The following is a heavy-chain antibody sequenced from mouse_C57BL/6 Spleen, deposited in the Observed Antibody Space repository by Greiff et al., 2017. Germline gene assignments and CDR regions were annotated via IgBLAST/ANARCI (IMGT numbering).Heavy chain of an antibody. V-gene: IGHV5-4*01. CDR2: ISDGGSYT. CDR3: AREGYSNYIDY. CDR1: GFTFSSYA. D-gene: IGHD2-5*01. Sequence: EVHLVESGGGLVKPGGSLKLSCAASGFTFSSYAMSWVRQTPEKRLEWVATISDGGSYTYYPDNVKGRFTISRDNAKNNLYLQMSHLKSEDTAMYYCAREGYSNYIDYWGQGTTLTVSS. J-gene: IGHJ2*01.